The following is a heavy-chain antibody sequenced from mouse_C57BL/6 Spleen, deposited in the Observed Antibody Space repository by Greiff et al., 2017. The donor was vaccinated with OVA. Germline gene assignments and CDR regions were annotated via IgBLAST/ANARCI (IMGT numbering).Heavy chain of an antibody. CDR2: IWSDGST. Sequence: QVQLKESGPGLVAPSQSLSITCTVSGFSLTSYGVHWVRQPPGKGLEWLVVIWSDGSTTYNSALKSRLSISKDTSKSQVFLKMNSLQTDDTAMYYCARHKGSSYNYAMDYWGQGTSVTVSS. CDR3: ARHKGSSYNYAMDY. D-gene: IGHD1-1*01. J-gene: IGHJ4*01. CDR1: GFSLTSYG. V-gene: IGHV2-6-1*01.